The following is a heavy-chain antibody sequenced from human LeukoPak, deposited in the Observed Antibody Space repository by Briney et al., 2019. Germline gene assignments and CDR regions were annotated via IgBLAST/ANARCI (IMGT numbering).Heavy chain of an antibody. D-gene: IGHD6-13*01. CDR3: AREHSSSRRGMDV. CDR1: GGSISSGSYY. Sequence: SQTLSLTCTVSGGSISSGSYYWSWIRQPAGKGLVWIGRTYTSGSTNYNPSLKSRVTISVDTSKNQFSLKLSSVTAADTAVYYCAREHSSSRRGMDVWGKGTTVTVSS. CDR2: TYTSGST. V-gene: IGHV4-61*02. J-gene: IGHJ6*03.